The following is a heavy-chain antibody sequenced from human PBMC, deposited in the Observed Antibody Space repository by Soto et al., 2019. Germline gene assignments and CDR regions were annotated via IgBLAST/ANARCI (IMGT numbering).Heavy chain of an antibody. CDR2: IYYSGST. V-gene: IGHV4-59*01. J-gene: IGHJ6*02. CDR1: GGSISSYY. CDR3: ARDLWGYCGTDCYPLDV. D-gene: IGHD2-21*02. Sequence: PSETLSLTWTVSGGSISSYYWSCIRQPPGKGLEWIGYIYYSGSTNYNPSLKSRVTISVDTSKNQFSLKLSSVTAADTAVYYCARDLWGYCGTDCYPLDVWGQGTTVTVSS.